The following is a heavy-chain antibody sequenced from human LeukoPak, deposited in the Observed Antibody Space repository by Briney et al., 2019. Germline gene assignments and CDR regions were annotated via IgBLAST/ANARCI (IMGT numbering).Heavy chain of an antibody. Sequence: GGSLRLSCAASGFTFDDYAMHWVRQAPGKGLEWVSGISWNSGSIGYADSVKGRFTISRDNAKNSLYLQMNSLRAEDTAVYYCARVYGRRSSWYCLDYWGQGTLVTVSS. CDR3: ARVYGRRSSWYCLDY. CDR2: ISWNSGSI. CDR1: GFTFDDYA. J-gene: IGHJ4*02. D-gene: IGHD6-13*01. V-gene: IGHV3-9*01.